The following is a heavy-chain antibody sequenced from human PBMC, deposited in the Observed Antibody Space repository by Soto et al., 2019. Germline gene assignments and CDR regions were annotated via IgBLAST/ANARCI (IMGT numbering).Heavy chain of an antibody. CDR3: AKGTGAYSHYGMDV. Sequence: GGSLRLSCAASGFTFSSYAMSWVRQAPGKRLEWVSAISGSGGSTYYADSVKGRFTISRDNSKNTLYLQMNSLRAEDTAVYYCAKGTGAYSHYGMDVWGQGTTVTVSS. CDR1: GFTFSSYA. D-gene: IGHD5-18*01. J-gene: IGHJ6*02. CDR2: ISGSGGST. V-gene: IGHV3-23*01.